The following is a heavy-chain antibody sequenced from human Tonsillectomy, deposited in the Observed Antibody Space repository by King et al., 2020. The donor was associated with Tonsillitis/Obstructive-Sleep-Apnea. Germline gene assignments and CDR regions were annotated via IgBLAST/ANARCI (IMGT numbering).Heavy chain of an antibody. CDR1: GGSISSYY. V-gene: IGHV4-59*01. J-gene: IGHJ4*02. D-gene: IGHD5-24*01. CDR2: IYYSGST. Sequence: VQLQESGPGLVKPSETLSLTCTVSGGSISSYYWSWIRQPPGKGLEWIGYIYYSGSTNYNPSLKSRVTISVDTSKNQFSLKLSSGTAADTAVYYCARGGDRDGYKYWGQGTLVTVSS. CDR3: ARGGDRDGYKY.